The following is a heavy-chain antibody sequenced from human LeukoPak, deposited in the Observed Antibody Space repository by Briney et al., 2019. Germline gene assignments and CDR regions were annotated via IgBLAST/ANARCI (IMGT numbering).Heavy chain of an antibody. J-gene: IGHJ4*02. Sequence: GGSLRLSCAASGFTFSSYAMHWVRQAPGKGLEWVAVISYDGSNKYYADSVKGRFTISRDNSKNTLYLQMNSLRAEDTAVYYCARDRTQWLVREPYFDYWGQGTLVTVSS. D-gene: IGHD6-19*01. V-gene: IGHV3-30*04. CDR3: ARDRTQWLVREPYFDY. CDR1: GFTFSSYA. CDR2: ISYDGSNK.